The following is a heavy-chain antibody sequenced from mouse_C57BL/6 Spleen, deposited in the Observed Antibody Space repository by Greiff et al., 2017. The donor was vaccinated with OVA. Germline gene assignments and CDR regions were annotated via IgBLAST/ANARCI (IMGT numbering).Heavy chain of an antibody. Sequence: QVQLQQPGAELVKPGASVKLSCKASGYTFTSYWMQWVKQRPGQGLEWIGEIDPSDSYTNYNQKFKGKATLTVDTSSSTAYMQLSSLTSEDSAVYYCARKRAVVAYYAMDYWGQGTSVTVSS. V-gene: IGHV1-50*01. CDR1: GYTFTSYW. J-gene: IGHJ4*01. CDR3: ARKRAVVAYYAMDY. CDR2: IDPSDSYT. D-gene: IGHD1-1*01.